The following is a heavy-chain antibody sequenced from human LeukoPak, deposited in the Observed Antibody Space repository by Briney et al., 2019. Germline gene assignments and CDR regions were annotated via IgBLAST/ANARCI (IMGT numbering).Heavy chain of an antibody. Sequence: SETLSLTCTVSGGSISSGSYYWSWIRQPAGKGLEWIGRIYTSGSTNYNPSLKSRVTISVDTSKNQFSLKLSSVTAADTAVYYCARDTVTTNYYYMDVWGKGTTVTVSS. V-gene: IGHV4-61*02. J-gene: IGHJ6*03. CDR3: ARDTVTTNYYYMDV. CDR2: IYTSGST. CDR1: GGSISSGSYY. D-gene: IGHD4-11*01.